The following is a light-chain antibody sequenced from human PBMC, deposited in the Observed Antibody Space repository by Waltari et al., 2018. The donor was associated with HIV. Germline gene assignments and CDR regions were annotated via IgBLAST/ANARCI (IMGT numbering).Light chain of an antibody. CDR1: QTISTY. CDR2: GAS. J-gene: IGKJ4*01. V-gene: IGKV1-9*01. Sequence: RVTFACRANQTISTYLAWYQQRPGKAPELLIYGASSLHIGVPSRFSATGSGTDFRLTITNLQPEDFGIYFCQQMNSYPLTFGGGTKLELK. CDR3: QQMNSYPLT.